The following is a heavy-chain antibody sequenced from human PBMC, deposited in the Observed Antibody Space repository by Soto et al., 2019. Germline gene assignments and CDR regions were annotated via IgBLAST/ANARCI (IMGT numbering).Heavy chain of an antibody. CDR1: GGTFSSYA. V-gene: IGHV1-69*01. J-gene: IGHJ6*02. D-gene: IGHD2-2*02. CDR2: IFPIFGTA. CDR3: ARPLYDHYYYGMDV. Sequence: QVQLVQSGAEVKKPGSSVKVSCKASGGTFSSYAISWVRQAPGQGLEWMGGIFPIFGTANYALKFQGRVTITADESTSTAYMELSSLRSEDTAVYYFARPLYDHYYYGMDVWGQGTTVTVSS.